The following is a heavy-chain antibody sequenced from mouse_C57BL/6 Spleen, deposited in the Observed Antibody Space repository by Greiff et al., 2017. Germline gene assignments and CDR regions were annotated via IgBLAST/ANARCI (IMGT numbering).Heavy chain of an antibody. V-gene: IGHV5-4*01. CDR3: ARGGLYYDYEGFAY. CDR1: GFTFSSYA. CDR2: ISDGGSYT. Sequence: EVHLVESGGGLVKPGGSLKLSCAASGFTFSSYAMSWVRQTPEKRLEWVATISDGGSYTYYPDNVKGRFTISRDNAKNTLYLQMSHLKSEDTAMYYCARGGLYYDYEGFAYWGQGTLVTVSA. J-gene: IGHJ3*01. D-gene: IGHD2-4*01.